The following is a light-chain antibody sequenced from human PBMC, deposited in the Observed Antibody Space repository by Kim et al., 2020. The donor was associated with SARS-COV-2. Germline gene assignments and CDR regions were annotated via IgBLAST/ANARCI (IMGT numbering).Light chain of an antibody. J-gene: IGKJ4*01. CDR3: QQYNTYLLT. CDR1: QSINTW. CDR2: QAS. V-gene: IGKV1-5*03. Sequence: DIQMTESPSTLSASVGDRVTITCRASQSINTWLAWYQQKPGKAPKLLIYQASNLESGAPSRFSGSGSGTEFTLTISSLQPDDFATYYCQQYNTYLLTFGGGTKVDIK.